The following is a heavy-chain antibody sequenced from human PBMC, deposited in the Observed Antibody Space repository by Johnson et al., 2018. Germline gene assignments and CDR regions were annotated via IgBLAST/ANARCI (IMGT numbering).Heavy chain of an antibody. CDR1: GFTFSSYG. V-gene: IGHV3-33*01. CDR3: AREADSHDAFDI. J-gene: IGHJ3*02. Sequence: QVQLVQSGGGVVQPGRSLRLSCAASGFTFSSYGMHWVRQAPGKGLEWVAVIWYDGSNKYYADSVKGRFTIYRDNSKNTLYLQMNSLRAEDTAVYYCAREADSHDAFDIWGQGTMVTVSS. CDR2: IWYDGSNK. D-gene: IGHD2-15*01.